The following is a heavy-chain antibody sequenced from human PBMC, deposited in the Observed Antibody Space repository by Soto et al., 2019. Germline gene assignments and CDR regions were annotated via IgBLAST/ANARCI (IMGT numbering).Heavy chain of an antibody. Sequence: HPGGSLRLSCAASGFTVSSNYMSWVRQAPGKGLEWVSVIYSGGSTYYADSVKGRFTISRDNSKNTLYLQMNSLRAEDTAVYYCATQRGYDFWSGYRFDYWGQGTLVTVSS. CDR3: ATQRGYDFWSGYRFDY. D-gene: IGHD3-3*01. CDR2: IYSGGST. CDR1: GFTVSSNY. V-gene: IGHV3-53*01. J-gene: IGHJ4*02.